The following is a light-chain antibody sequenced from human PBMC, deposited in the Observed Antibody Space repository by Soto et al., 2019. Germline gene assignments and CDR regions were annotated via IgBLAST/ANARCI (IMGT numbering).Light chain of an antibody. J-gene: IGLJ2*01. CDR3: GSYTSSTTLGV. CDR2: DVS. CDR1: SCDISDYNY. V-gene: IGLV2-14*03. Sequence: QSVLTQPASVSGSPGQSIAISCTGTSCDISDYNYVSWYQQHPGKAPKLMIYDVSNRPSGVSNRFSGSKSGNTASLTISGLQTQDEADYYCGSYTSSTTLGVFGGGTKLTVL.